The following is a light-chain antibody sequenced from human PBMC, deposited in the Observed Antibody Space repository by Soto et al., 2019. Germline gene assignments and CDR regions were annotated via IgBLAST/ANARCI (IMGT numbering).Light chain of an antibody. V-gene: IGLV2-14*01. CDR1: SSDVGYYNY. Sequence: QSALTQPASVSGSPGQSITISCTGTSSDVGYYNYVSWYQQHPGKAPKLMIYEVSYRPSGVSNRFSGSKSGNTASLTISGLQAEDEGDYYCSSFTSSTTVVFGGGTKLTVL. CDR2: EVS. CDR3: SSFTSSTTVV. J-gene: IGLJ2*01.